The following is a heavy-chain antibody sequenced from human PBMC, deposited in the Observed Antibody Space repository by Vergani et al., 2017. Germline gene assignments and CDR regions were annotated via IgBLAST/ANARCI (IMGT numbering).Heavy chain of an antibody. Sequence: EVQLLESGGGLVQPGGSLRLSCAASGFTFSSYAMSWVRQAPGKGLEWVSAISGSGGSTYYADSVKGRFTISRDNSKNTLYLQMNSLRAEDTAVYYCAAGADYDFWSGYPIIYGMDVWGQGTTVTVSS. V-gene: IGHV3-23*01. D-gene: IGHD3-3*01. J-gene: IGHJ6*02. CDR3: AAGADYDFWSGYPIIYGMDV. CDR1: GFTFSSYA. CDR2: ISGSGGST.